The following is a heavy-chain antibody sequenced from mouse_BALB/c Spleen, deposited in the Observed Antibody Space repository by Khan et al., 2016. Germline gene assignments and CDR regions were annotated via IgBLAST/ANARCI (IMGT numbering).Heavy chain of an antibody. V-gene: IGHV14-3*02. D-gene: IGHD2-4*01. Sequence: VQLQQSGAELVKPGASVKLSCTASGCNIKDTYMHWVKQRPEQGLEWIGRIDPANGNTKYDPKFQGKATITADTSSNTAYLQLSSLTSEDTAVYYCATMITFAYWGQGTLVTVSA. CDR2: IDPANGNT. CDR1: GCNIKDTY. J-gene: IGHJ3*01. CDR3: ATMITFAY.